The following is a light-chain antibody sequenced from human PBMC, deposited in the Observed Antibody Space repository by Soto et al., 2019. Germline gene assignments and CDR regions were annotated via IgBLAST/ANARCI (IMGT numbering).Light chain of an antibody. Sequence: EIVMTQSPATLSVSPGERATLSCRASQSVSSNLAWYQQKPGQPARVLLYGASTRATGIPARFSGSGSGTEFTLTISSLQSEDFAVYYCQHYNNWPRTFGQGTKVEIK. J-gene: IGKJ1*01. CDR1: QSVSSN. CDR3: QHYNNWPRT. CDR2: GAS. V-gene: IGKV3-15*01.